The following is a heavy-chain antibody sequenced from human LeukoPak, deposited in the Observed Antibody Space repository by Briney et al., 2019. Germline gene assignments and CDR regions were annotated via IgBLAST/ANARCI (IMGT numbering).Heavy chain of an antibody. CDR2: ISHSGST. J-gene: IGHJ4*02. Sequence: SETLSLICTVFGGSISSSSYFWGWIRQPAGKGLEWIGSISHSGSTYYDPSLKSRVTISVDTSKNQFSLKLSSVTAADTAVYYCARTDHIAVAGGGRVGYWGQGTLVSVSS. V-gene: IGHV4-39*07. D-gene: IGHD6-19*01. CDR3: ARTDHIAVAGGGRVGY. CDR1: GGSISSSSYF.